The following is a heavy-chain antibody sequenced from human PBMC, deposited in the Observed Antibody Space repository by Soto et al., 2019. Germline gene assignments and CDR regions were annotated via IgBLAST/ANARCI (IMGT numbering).Heavy chain of an antibody. D-gene: IGHD2-2*01. CDR1: AYSFTTYH. CDR3: ARGDIVLVPASEGNWFAP. Sequence: QVQLVQSGAEVKKPGASVTVSCKASAYSFTTYHIHWVRQAPGQGLEWMGLINPDAGATNYAQRFQGRLRLTRDTSTSTVYMELRSLTFDDTAVYYCARGDIVLVPASEGNWFAPWGQGTLVTVSS. J-gene: IGHJ5*02. V-gene: IGHV1-46*01. CDR2: INPDAGAT.